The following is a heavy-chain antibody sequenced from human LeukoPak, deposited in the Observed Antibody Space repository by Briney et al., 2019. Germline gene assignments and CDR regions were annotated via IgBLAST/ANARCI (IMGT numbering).Heavy chain of an antibody. CDR3: AKERFGGNYGDYAVDY. J-gene: IGHJ4*02. CDR2: VSGSGDGT. Sequence: QAGGSLRLSCAASGFTFTSYAMSWVRQAPGKGLEWVSSVSGSGDGTYYADSVKGRFTISRDNSKKTLDLHMDSLRAEDTAVYYCAKERFGGNYGDYAVDYWGQGTMVTVSS. D-gene: IGHD4-17*01. V-gene: IGHV3-23*01. CDR1: GFTFTSYA.